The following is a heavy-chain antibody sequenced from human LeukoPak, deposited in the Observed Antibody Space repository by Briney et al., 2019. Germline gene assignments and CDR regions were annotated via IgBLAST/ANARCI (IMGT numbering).Heavy chain of an antibody. J-gene: IGHJ4*02. CDR3: ARHRAYSSSSPFDY. CDR2: IYYTGST. CDR1: GGSISSLY. D-gene: IGHD6-6*01. V-gene: IGHV4-59*08. Sequence: SETLSLLCCVCGGSISSLYWLWLRQPPGKGREWIGYIYYTGSTNYNPSLKSRVTMFVDMSKNQFSLTLSSVTAADMAVYYCARHRAYSSSSPFDYWGQGTLVTVPS.